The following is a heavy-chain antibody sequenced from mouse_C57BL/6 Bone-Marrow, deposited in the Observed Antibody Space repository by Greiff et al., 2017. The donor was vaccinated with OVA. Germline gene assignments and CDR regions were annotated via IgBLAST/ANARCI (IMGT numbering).Heavy chain of an antibody. CDR2: IYPRSGNT. CDR1: GYTLTSYG. CDR3: ALTQYFDV. D-gene: IGHD4-1*01. J-gene: IGHJ1*03. Sequence: QVQLQQSGAELARPGASVKLSCKASGYTLTSYGISWVKQRTGQGLEWSGEIYPRSGNTYYNEKFKGKATLTADKSSSTAYTELRSLTSEDSAVYFCALTQYFDVWGTGTTVTVSS. V-gene: IGHV1-81*01.